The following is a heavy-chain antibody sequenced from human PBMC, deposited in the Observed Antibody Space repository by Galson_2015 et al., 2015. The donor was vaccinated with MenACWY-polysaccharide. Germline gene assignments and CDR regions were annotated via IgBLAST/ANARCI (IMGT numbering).Heavy chain of an antibody. V-gene: IGHV2-5*02. Sequence: PALVKPTQTLTLTCTFSGFSLSTSGVGVGWIRQPPGKALEWLAIIYWDDDKRYSPSLKSRLTITKDTSKNQVVLTMTNMDPVDTATYYCAHRRWSYYYDSSGYADAFDIWGQGTMVTVSS. CDR1: GFSLSTSGVG. D-gene: IGHD3-22*01. J-gene: IGHJ3*02. CDR3: AHRRWSYYYDSSGYADAFDI. CDR2: IYWDDDK.